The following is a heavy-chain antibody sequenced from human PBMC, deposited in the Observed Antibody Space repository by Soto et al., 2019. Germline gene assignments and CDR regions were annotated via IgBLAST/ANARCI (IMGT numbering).Heavy chain of an antibody. Sequence: SLRLSCSASGFSFGSYALSWVRQAPGKGLEWVSTISGSDGKTFYADSVKGRFSISRDTSQSTLYLQMNSLRADDTAMYYCARGSYLDYWGKGTPVTVS. J-gene: IGHJ4*02. V-gene: IGHV3-23*01. CDR3: ARGSYLDY. CDR1: GFSFGSYA. CDR2: ISGSDGKT. D-gene: IGHD3-16*01.